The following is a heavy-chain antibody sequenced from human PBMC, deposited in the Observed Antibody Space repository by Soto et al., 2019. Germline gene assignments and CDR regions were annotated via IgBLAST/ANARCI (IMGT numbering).Heavy chain of an antibody. V-gene: IGHV1-3*01. CDR3: ARDTETLGPRANDALDI. CDR2: INAGSGNT. D-gene: IGHD3-3*02. J-gene: IGHJ3*02. Sequence: QAQLVQSGAEMKKPGASVKVSCKATGYTFSAYTMNWVRQAPGQSLEWLGWINAGSGNTKYSQNFPGGVSITRDTSASTVYMERTGLTSEDTAVYYCARDTETLGPRANDALDIWGQGTMVTVSS. CDR1: GYTFSAYT.